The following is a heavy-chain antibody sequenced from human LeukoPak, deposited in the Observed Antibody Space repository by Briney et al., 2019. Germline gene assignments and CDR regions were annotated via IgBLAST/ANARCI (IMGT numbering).Heavy chain of an antibody. CDR1: GFTFSSYA. V-gene: IGHV3-23*01. Sequence: GGPLRLSCAASGFTFSSYAMSWVRQAPGKGLEWVSAISGSGGSTYYADSVKGRFTISRDNSKNTLYLQMNSLRAEDTAVYYCAKDSTSPIVGPDYWGQGTLVTVSS. D-gene: IGHD1-26*01. CDR3: AKDSTSPIVGPDY. CDR2: ISGSGGST. J-gene: IGHJ4*02.